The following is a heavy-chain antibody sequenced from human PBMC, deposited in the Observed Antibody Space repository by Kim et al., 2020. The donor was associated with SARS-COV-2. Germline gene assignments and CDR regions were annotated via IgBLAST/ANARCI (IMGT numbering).Heavy chain of an antibody. V-gene: IGHV1-3*01. CDR2: GNT. J-gene: IGHJ4*02. Sequence: GNTNYSQKFQGRVTITRDTSASTAYMELSSLRSEDTAVYYCASLGVDFDYWGQGTLVTVSS. CDR3: ASLGVDFDY. D-gene: IGHD3-16*01.